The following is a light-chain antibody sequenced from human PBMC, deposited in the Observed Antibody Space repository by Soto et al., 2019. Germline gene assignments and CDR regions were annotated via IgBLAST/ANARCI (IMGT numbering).Light chain of an antibody. J-gene: IGKJ1*01. CDR2: DAS. Sequence: IQRTQSXXXXXXSVXXRTRITVRARQGISSWLAWYQQKPGKAPKLLIYDASSLESGVPSRFSGSGSGTEFTLTISSLQPDDFATYYCQQYNNYWTFGQGTKVDI. CDR3: QQYNNYWT. CDR1: QGISSW. V-gene: IGKV1-5*01.